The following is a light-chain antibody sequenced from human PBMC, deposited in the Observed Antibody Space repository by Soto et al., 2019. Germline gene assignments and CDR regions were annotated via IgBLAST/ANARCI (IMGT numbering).Light chain of an antibody. J-gene: IGLJ1*01. CDR1: SSDVGAYNY. V-gene: IGLV2-14*01. CDR3: TSYITPTTYV. CDR2: DVS. Sequence: QSVLTQPASVSGSPGQSITISCTGTSSDVGAYNYVSWYQQDPGKAPKVMIYDVSNRPSGVSHRFSASKTGNTASLTISGLQADDEADYSCTSYITPTTYVFGTGTTVTVL.